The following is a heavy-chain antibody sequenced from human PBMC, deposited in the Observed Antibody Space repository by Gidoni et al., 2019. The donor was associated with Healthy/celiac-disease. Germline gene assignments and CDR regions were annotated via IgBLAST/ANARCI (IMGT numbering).Heavy chain of an antibody. J-gene: IGHJ3*02. D-gene: IGHD3-10*01. Sequence: QVQLVESGGGVVQPGRSLRLSCAAAGFTFSSYGMHWVRQAPGKGLEWVAVISYDGSNKYYADSVKGRFTISRDNSKNTLYLQMNSLRAEDTAVYYCAKAYTYYYGSGSYAFDIWGQGTMVTVSS. CDR3: AKAYTYYYGSGSYAFDI. CDR1: GFTFSSYG. CDR2: ISYDGSNK. V-gene: IGHV3-30*18.